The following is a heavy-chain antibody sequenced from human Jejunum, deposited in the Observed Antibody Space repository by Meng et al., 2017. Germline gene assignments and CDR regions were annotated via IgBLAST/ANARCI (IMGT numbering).Heavy chain of an antibody. CDR3: AREMTSAYFSDS. J-gene: IGHJ4*02. CDR2: IYYSGST. V-gene: IGHV4-39*07. CDR1: GGSISSSSYY. Sequence: SETLSLTCTVSGGSISSSSYYWGWIRQPPGQGLEWIGSIYYSGSTYYNPSLKSRVTISRDTSKNQFYLKLSSVTAADTAVYYCAREMTSAYFSDSWGQGTLVTVSS. D-gene: IGHD3-22*01.